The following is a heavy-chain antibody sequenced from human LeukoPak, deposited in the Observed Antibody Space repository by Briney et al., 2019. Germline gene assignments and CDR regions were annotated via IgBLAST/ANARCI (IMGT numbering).Heavy chain of an antibody. V-gene: IGHV3-20*04. J-gene: IGHJ5*02. Sequence: GGSLRLSCAASGFTFDDYGMSWVRQAPGKGLEWVSGINWNGGSTGYADSVKGRFTISRDNAKNSLYPQMNSLRSEDTALYYCARGYTIFGVVRFDPWGQGTLVTVSS. CDR3: ARGYTIFGVVRFDP. D-gene: IGHD3-3*01. CDR2: INWNGGST. CDR1: GFTFDDYG.